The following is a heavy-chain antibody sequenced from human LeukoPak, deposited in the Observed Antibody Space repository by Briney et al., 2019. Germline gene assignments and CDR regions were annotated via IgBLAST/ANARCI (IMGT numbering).Heavy chain of an antibody. CDR1: GLFFSNAW. V-gene: IGHV3-15*07. CDR3: IDLWSDADH. D-gene: IGHD3-3*01. CDR2: IKSKLNGETT. J-gene: IGHJ4*02. Sequence: GGSLRLSCTASGLFFSNAWMNWVRQSPGKGLEWVGRIKSKLNGETTEYGAPVEGRFTITRDDSKNTVFLQMNNLKTEDTGIYYCIDLWSDADHWGQGTPVTVSS.